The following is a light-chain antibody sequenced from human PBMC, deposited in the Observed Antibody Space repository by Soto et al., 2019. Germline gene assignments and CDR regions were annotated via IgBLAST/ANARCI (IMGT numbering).Light chain of an antibody. CDR2: DAS. CDR3: QQYDNLPRT. CDR1: QDISNY. V-gene: IGKV1-33*01. J-gene: IGKJ1*01. Sequence: DIQMTQSPSSLSASVGDRVTITCLASQDISNYLNWYQQKPGKAPKLLIYDASNLETGVPSRFSGSGSGTDFTFTISSLQPEDIATYYCQQYDNLPRTFGQGTKVEIK.